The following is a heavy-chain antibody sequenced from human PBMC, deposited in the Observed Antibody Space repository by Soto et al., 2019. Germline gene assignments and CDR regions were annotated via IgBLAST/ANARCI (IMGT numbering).Heavy chain of an antibody. D-gene: IGHD1-26*01. CDR2: IYYSGST. CDR3: ARVQSGSYALYCFDY. V-gene: IGHV4-59*01. CDR1: GGSISGYY. J-gene: IGHJ4*02. Sequence: PSETLSLTCTVSGGSISGYYWSWIRQPPGQGLEWIGYIYYSGSTNYNPSLKSRVSISVDKSKNQFSLKLSSVTAGDTAVYFCARVQSGSYALYCFDYWGQGTLVTVSS.